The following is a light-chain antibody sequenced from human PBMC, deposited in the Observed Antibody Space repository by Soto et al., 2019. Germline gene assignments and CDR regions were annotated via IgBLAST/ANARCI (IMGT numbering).Light chain of an antibody. CDR3: QQYGSSPRT. V-gene: IGKV3-20*01. CDR2: GTS. J-gene: IGKJ1*01. CDR1: QNVGSRY. Sequence: EIVLTHSPGTLSLSPGERATLSCRASQNVGSRYLAWYQQKPGQAPRLLIYGTSNRATGIPDRFRGSGSGTDFSLPISSLEPGDLAVYYCQQYGSSPRTFGQGTKVEIK.